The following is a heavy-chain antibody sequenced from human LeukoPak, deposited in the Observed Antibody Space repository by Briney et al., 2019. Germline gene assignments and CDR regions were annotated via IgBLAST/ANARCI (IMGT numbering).Heavy chain of an antibody. D-gene: IGHD6-6*01. CDR1: GGSFSGYY. V-gene: IGHV4-34*01. Sequence: PSETLSLTCAVYGGSFSGYYWSWIRQPPGKGVEGIGEIKHRGSTIYNPSLKSRVTISVETSKNQFSLKLSSVTAADTAVYYCARAVEGGYSSSSWGYYYYMDVWGKGTTVTVSS. CDR2: IKHRGST. J-gene: IGHJ6*03. CDR3: ARAVEGGYSSSSWGYYYYMDV.